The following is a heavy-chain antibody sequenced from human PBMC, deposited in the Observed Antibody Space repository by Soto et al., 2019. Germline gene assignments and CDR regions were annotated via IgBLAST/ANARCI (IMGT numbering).Heavy chain of an antibody. Sequence: PGGSLRLSCAASGFTFSSYAMSWVRQAPGRGLEWVGRIKSKIDGGTTDFAAPVKGRFAISRDDSRDMVYMEMYSLKTDDTADYYCTTDSLFTGQLVRMDNWGHGTLVTVSS. V-gene: IGHV3-15*01. D-gene: IGHD3-9*01. CDR3: TTDSLFTGQLVRMDN. CDR1: GFTFSSYA. CDR2: IKSKIDGGTT. J-gene: IGHJ4*01.